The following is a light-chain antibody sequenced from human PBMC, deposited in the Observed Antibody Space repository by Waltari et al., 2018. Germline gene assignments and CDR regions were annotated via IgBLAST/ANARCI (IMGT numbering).Light chain of an antibody. CDR1: NIGSKS. CDR2: YDS. J-gene: IGLJ2*01. V-gene: IGLV3-21*04. CDR3: LVWHSTTDHHGV. Sequence: SYVVTQSPSVSVAPGETARITCGGDNIGSKSVHWYQQRPGQAPVLVIAYDSDRPSGILGRFSGSNSGNTATRTISWVEADDEADYYCLVWHSTTDHHGVFGGGTKLTVL.